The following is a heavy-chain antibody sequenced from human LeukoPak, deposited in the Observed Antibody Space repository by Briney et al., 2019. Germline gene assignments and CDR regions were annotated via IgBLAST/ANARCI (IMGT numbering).Heavy chain of an antibody. Sequence: PGGSLRLSCAASGFTFSSYAMSWVRQAPGKGLEWVSGLSGRGGSTYYADSVKGRFTVSSDNLKNTLYLQMNSLRAEDTAVYYCARDEYYYDSSGYRCFDYWGQGTPVTVSS. J-gene: IGHJ4*02. D-gene: IGHD3-22*01. CDR2: LSGRGGST. CDR3: ARDEYYYDSSGYRCFDY. V-gene: IGHV3-23*01. CDR1: GFTFSSYA.